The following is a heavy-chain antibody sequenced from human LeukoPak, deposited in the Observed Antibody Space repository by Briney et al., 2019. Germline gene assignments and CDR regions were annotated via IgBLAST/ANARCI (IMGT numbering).Heavy chain of an antibody. D-gene: IGHD5-12*01. J-gene: IGHJ5*02. CDR3: ARDLGCSGFDWAP. Sequence: SETLSLTCTVSGGSISRYYWGWIRQPPGKRLEWVGSIHSSGNTYYNPTLKSRVTISVDTSKNQFSLNLTSVTAADAAVYYCARDLGCSGFDWAPWGQGTLVTVSS. V-gene: IGHV4-39*07. CDR2: IHSSGNT. CDR1: GGSISRYY.